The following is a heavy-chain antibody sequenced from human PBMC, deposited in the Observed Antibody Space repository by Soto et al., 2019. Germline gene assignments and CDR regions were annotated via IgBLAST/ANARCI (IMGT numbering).Heavy chain of an antibody. CDR3: ARTIDGYGNYFDY. CDR2: IIPIFGTA. Sequence: SVKVSCKASGGTFSSYAISWVRQAPGQGLEWMGGIIPIFGTANYAQKFQGRVTITADESTSTAYMELSSLRSEDTAVYYCARTIDGYGNYFDYWGQGTLVTVSS. CDR1: GGTFSSYA. D-gene: IGHD5-12*01. J-gene: IGHJ4*02. V-gene: IGHV1-69*13.